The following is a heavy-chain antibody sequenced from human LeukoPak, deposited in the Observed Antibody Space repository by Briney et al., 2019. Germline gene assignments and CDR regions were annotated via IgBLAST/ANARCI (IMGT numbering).Heavy chain of an antibody. Sequence: ASVKVSCKASGHTFTSYDINWVRQATGQGLEWMGWMNPSSGNTGYAQKFQGRVTITRNTSISTAYMELSSLRSEDTAVYYCARAYSSGFPFGYYMDVWGKGTTVTVSS. CDR1: GHTFTSYD. J-gene: IGHJ6*03. V-gene: IGHV1-8*03. CDR2: MNPSSGNT. CDR3: ARAYSSGFPFGYYMDV. D-gene: IGHD6-19*01.